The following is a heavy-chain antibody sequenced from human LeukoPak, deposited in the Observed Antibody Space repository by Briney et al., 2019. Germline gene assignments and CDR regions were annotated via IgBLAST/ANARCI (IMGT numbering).Heavy chain of an antibody. Sequence: GGSLRLSCAASGFTFSSSDMNWVRQAPGKGLEWVSYISTISSTKYYADSVKGRLTISRDNAKNSLYLQMNSLRDEDTAVYYCARGKIGYYYGDYDGYWGQGTLVTVSS. CDR2: ISTISSTK. D-gene: IGHD4-17*01. J-gene: IGHJ4*02. CDR1: GFTFSSSD. V-gene: IGHV3-48*02. CDR3: ARGKIGYYYGDYDGY.